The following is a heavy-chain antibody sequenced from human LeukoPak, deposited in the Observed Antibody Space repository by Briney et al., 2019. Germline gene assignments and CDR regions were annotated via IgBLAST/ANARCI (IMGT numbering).Heavy chain of an antibody. CDR2: IFPSGGEI. D-gene: IGHD3-22*01. J-gene: IGHJ4*02. CDR3: ARGRDVAVVSTNDY. Sequence: PGGSLRLSCAASGFTFSTFAMIWVRQPPGKGLEWVSSIFPSGGEIHYADSVRGRFTISRDNAKNSLYLQMNSLRAEDTAVYYCARGRDVAVVSTNDYWGQGTLVTVSS. CDR1: GFTFSTFA. V-gene: IGHV3-23*01.